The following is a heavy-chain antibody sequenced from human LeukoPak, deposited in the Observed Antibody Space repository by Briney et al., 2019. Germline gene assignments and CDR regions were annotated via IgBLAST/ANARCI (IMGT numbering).Heavy chain of an antibody. CDR2: ISAYNGNT. D-gene: IGHD3-22*01. J-gene: IGHJ4*02. V-gene: IGHV1-18*01. CDR3: ARDNVYNTYYYDSSGYFPADY. CDR1: GYTFTSYG. Sequence: GASVKVSCKASGYTFTSYGISWVRQAPGQGVEWMGGISAYNGNTNYAQKLQGRVTMTTDTSTSTAYMELRSLRSDDTAVYYCARDNVYNTYYYDSSGYFPADYWGQGTLVTVSS.